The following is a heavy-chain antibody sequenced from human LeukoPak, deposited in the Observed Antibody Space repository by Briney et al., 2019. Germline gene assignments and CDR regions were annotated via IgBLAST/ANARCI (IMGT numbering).Heavy chain of an antibody. CDR1: GYTFTGYY. CDR3: ARDRNSGSSLDI. CDR2: IYPYSGDT. D-gene: IGHD6-6*01. Sequence: ASVKVSCKASGYTFTGYYIHWVRQAPGQGLEWMGWIYPYSGDTNYAQNFKGRVTMTRDTSISTAYMELSSLKSDDTAVYYCARDRNSGSSLDIWGQGTMLTVSS. J-gene: IGHJ3*02. V-gene: IGHV1-2*02.